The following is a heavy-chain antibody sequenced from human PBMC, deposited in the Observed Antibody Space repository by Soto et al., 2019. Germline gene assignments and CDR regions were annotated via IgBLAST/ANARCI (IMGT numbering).Heavy chain of an antibody. V-gene: IGHV5-51*03. CDR2: IYPGDSDT. J-gene: IGHJ6*03. CDR1: GYSFTSYW. Sequence: EVQLVQSGAEVKKPGESLKISCKGSGYSFTSYWIGWVRQMPGKGLEWMGIIYPGDSDTRYSPSFQGQVTISADKSISTAYLQWSSLKASDTAMYYCAVGYCSGGSCGVGPYYYYYMDVWGKGTTVTVSS. CDR3: AVGYCSGGSCGVGPYYYYYMDV. D-gene: IGHD2-15*01.